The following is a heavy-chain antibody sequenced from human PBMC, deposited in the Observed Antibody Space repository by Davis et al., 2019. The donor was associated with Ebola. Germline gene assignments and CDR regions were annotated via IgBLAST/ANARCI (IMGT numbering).Heavy chain of an antibody. J-gene: IGHJ6*02. Sequence: GESLKISCAASGFTFSSYGMHWVRQAPGKGLEWVAVISYDGSNKYYADSVKGRFTISRDNSKNTLYLQMNSLRAEDTAVYYCAKVGPSGNGMDVWGQGTTVTVSS. CDR3: AKVGPSGNGMDV. CDR2: ISYDGSNK. D-gene: IGHD3-10*01. V-gene: IGHV3-30*18. CDR1: GFTFSSYG.